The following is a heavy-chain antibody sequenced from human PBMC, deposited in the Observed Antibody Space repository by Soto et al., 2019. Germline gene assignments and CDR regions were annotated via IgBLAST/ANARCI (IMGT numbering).Heavy chain of an antibody. CDR3: ARGNYGSESYYPVDY. CDR1: GGSISSGDYY. V-gene: IGHV4-30-4*01. J-gene: IGHJ4*02. D-gene: IGHD3-10*01. Sequence: QVQLQESGPGLVKPSQTLSLTCTVSGGSISSGDYYWSWIRQPPGKGLEWIGYIYYSGSTYYNPSPKSRVTIAVDTSKNQFPLKLSSVTAADTAVYYCARGNYGSESYYPVDYWGQGTLVTVSS. CDR2: IYYSGST.